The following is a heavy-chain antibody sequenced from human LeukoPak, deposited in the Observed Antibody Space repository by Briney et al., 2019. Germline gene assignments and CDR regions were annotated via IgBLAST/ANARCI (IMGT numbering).Heavy chain of an antibody. CDR1: GFIFSNYP. D-gene: IGHD4-11*01. J-gene: IGHJ4*02. Sequence: GGSLRLSCAASGFIFSNYPMHWVRQAPGKGPEWVAVISYDGYNKNYADSVKGRFTISGDNSKNTLYLQMNSLRAEDTAVYYCAKGYSNYLDYWGQGTPVTVSS. V-gene: IGHV3-30*04. CDR3: AKGYSNYLDY. CDR2: ISYDGYNK.